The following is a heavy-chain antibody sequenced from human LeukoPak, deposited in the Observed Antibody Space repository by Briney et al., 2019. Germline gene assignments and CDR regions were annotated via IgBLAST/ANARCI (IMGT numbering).Heavy chain of an antibody. J-gene: IGHJ4*02. V-gene: IGHV3-30*02. CDR3: AKNPGYSSTWYLLDC. D-gene: IGHD6-13*01. Sequence: PGGSPRLSCAASGFTFSSYGMHWVRQAPGKGLEWVAVIWYDGSNKYYADSVRGRFTISRDNSKNTLYLQMNSLRTEDTAVYYCAKNPGYSSTWYLLDCRGQGTLVTVSS. CDR2: IWYDGSNK. CDR1: GFTFSSYG.